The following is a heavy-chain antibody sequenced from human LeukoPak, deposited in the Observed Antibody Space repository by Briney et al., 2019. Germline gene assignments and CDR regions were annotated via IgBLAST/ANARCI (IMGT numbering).Heavy chain of an antibody. Sequence: PGGSLRLSCAASGFTFSSYSMNWVRQAPGKGLEWVSSISSSSGYIYYADSVKGRFTISRDNAKNSLYLQMNSLRAEDTAVYYCARAAVGAIPFDYWGQGTLVTVSS. CDR3: ARAAVGAIPFDY. J-gene: IGHJ4*02. CDR2: ISSSSGYI. V-gene: IGHV3-21*01. D-gene: IGHD1-26*01. CDR1: GFTFSSYS.